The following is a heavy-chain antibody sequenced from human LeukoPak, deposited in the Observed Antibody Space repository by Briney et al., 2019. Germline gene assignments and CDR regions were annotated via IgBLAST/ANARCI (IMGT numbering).Heavy chain of an antibody. CDR2: IYTSGST. D-gene: IGHD3-9*01. Sequence: PSETLSLTCTVSGGSISSGSYYWSWIRQPAGKGLEWIGRIYTSGSTNYNPSLKSRVTISVDTSKNQFSLKLSSVTAADTAVYYCASDTHPNNYYDILTGYPKGYYYYYYMDVWGKGTTVTVSS. CDR3: ASDTHPNNYYDILTGYPKGYYYYYYMDV. CDR1: GGSISSGSYY. V-gene: IGHV4-61*02. J-gene: IGHJ6*03.